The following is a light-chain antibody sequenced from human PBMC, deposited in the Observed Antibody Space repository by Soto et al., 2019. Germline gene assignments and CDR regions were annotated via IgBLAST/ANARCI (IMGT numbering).Light chain of an antibody. CDR2: DAS. CDR3: QQRSNWPYT. CDR1: QSVSTD. J-gene: IGKJ2*01. Sequence: EIVLTQSPATLSLSPGERATLSCRAIQSVSTDLAWYQPKPGQAPRLLIYDASNSATGIPARFSCSGYGTDYTRTMSGLETADYAVDYCQQRSNWPYTFGQGTKLEIK. V-gene: IGKV3-11*01.